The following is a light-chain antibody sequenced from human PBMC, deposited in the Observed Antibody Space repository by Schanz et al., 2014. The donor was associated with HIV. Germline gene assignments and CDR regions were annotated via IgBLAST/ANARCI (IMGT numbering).Light chain of an antibody. V-gene: IGKV1-5*03. CDR3: QQLNSFPYT. J-gene: IGKJ2*01. CDR2: TAS. Sequence: DIQMTQSPSTLSASVRDRVTITCRASQSINSWLAWYQQQPGKAPKLLIYTASSLQSGVPSRFSGSGSGTDFTLTINGLQPDDFATYYCQQLNSFPYTFGQGTMLEI. CDR1: QSINSW.